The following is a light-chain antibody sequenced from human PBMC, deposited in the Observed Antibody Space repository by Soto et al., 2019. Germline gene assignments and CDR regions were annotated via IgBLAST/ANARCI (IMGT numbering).Light chain of an antibody. CDR1: QSVSSN. CDR3: QQYNNWHPLT. J-gene: IGKJ4*01. V-gene: IGKV3-15*01. Sequence: EIVMTQSPATLSVSPGERATLSCRASQSVSSNLAWYQQKPGQAPRLLIYGASTRATGIPARFSGSGSGTEFTLTISSLQSEDFAVYYCQQYNNWHPLTFGGGNKV. CDR2: GAS.